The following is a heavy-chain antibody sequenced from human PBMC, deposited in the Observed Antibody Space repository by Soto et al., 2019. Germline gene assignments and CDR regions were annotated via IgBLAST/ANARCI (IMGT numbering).Heavy chain of an antibody. Sequence: GESLKISCKGSGYSFTSYWIGWVRQMPGKGLEWMGIIYPGDSDTRYSPSFQGQVTISADKSISTAYLQWSSLKASDTAMYYCARQGIAAAGTSYNYYYGMDVWGQGTTVTVSS. CDR2: IYPGDSDT. CDR1: GYSFTSYW. J-gene: IGHJ6*02. CDR3: ARQGIAAAGTSYNYYYGMDV. V-gene: IGHV5-51*01. D-gene: IGHD6-13*01.